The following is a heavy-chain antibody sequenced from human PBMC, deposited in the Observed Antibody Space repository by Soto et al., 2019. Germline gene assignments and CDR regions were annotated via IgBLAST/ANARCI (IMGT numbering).Heavy chain of an antibody. CDR2: MNPNSGDT. J-gene: IGHJ6*03. CDR3: ARESGGATATLDYYYFYMDV. V-gene: IGHV1-2*02. CDR1: GYRFSDYY. D-gene: IGHD5-12*01. Sequence: QVQLVQSGAEVKKPGASVTVSCKASGYRFSDYYLHWVRRAPGQGPEWMGWMNPNSGDTKYAQKFKGRVTMTRDTSVRTAFMELNSLKSDDTAVYYCARESGGATATLDYYYFYMDVWGIGTTVTVSS.